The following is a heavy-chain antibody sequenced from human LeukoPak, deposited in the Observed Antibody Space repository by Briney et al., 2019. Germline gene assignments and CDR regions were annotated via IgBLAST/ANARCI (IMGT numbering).Heavy chain of an antibody. CDR1: GGTFSSYA. CDR2: IIPILGIA. D-gene: IGHD3-22*01. CDR3: ARDPNYYDSSGYYPDY. J-gene: IGHJ4*02. Sequence: SVKVSCKASGGTFSSYAISWVRQAPGQGLEWMGRIIPILGIANYAQKLQGRVTITADKSTSTAYMELSSLRSEDTAVYYCARDPNYYDSSGYYPDYWGQGTLVTVSS. V-gene: IGHV1-69*04.